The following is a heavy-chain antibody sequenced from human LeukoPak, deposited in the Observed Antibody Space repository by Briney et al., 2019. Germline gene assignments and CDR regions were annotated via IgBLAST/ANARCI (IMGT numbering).Heavy chain of an antibody. D-gene: IGHD3-22*01. CDR1: GNTLTELS. Sequence: ASVKVSCKVSGNTLTELSMHWVRQAPGKGLEWMGGFDPENGETIYAQKFQGRVTMTRDTSTSTVYMELSSLRSEDTAVYYCARDPYYYDSSGYHGDYWGQGTLVTVSS. J-gene: IGHJ4*02. V-gene: IGHV1-24*01. CDR2: FDPENGET. CDR3: ARDPYYYDSSGYHGDY.